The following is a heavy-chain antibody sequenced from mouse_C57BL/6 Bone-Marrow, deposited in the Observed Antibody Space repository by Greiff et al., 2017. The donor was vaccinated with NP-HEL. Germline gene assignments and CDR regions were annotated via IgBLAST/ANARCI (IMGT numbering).Heavy chain of an antibody. CDR1: GYTFTSYW. J-gene: IGHJ2*01. Sequence: VKLQQPGAELVKPGASVKLSCKASGYTFTSYWMHWVKQRPGQGLEWIGMIHPNSGSTNYNEKFKSKATLTVDKSSSTAYMQLSSLTSEDSAVYYCAREDYGYGDYWGQGTTLTVSS. CDR3: AREDYGYGDY. V-gene: IGHV1-64*01. CDR2: IHPNSGST. D-gene: IGHD2-2*01.